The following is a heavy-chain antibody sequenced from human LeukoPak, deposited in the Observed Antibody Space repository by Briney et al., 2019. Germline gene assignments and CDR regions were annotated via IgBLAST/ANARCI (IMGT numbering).Heavy chain of an antibody. Sequence: PGGSLRPSCAASGFTFSSYGMHWVRQAPGKGLEWVAVISYDGSNKYYADSVKGRFTISRDNSKNTLYLQMNSLRAEDTAVYYCAKGATTVTDNWGQGTLVTVSS. J-gene: IGHJ4*02. CDR2: ISYDGSNK. D-gene: IGHD4-17*01. CDR3: AKGATTVTDN. V-gene: IGHV3-30*18. CDR1: GFTFSSYG.